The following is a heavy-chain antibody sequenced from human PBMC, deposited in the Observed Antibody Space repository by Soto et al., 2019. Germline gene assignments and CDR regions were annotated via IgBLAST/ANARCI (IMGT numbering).Heavy chain of an antibody. CDR1: GFTFSSYG. CDR2: IWYDGSNK. J-gene: IGHJ4*02. D-gene: IGHD1-26*01. V-gene: IGHV3-33*01. CDR3: ARDFWGWELTFDY. Sequence: QVQLVESGGGVVQPGRSLRLSCAASGFTFSSYGMHWVRQAPGKGLEWVAVIWYDGSNKYYADSVKGRFTISRDNSKNTLYLQMNSLRAEDTAVYYCARDFWGWELTFDYWGQGTLVTVSS.